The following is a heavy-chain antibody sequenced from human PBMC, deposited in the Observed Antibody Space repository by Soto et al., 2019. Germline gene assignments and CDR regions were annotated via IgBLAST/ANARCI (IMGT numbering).Heavy chain of an antibody. CDR1: GGTFSSYA. CDR3: ASLAGSKLFHYYGSGSHRRWFDP. Sequence: ASVKVSCKASGGTFSSYAISWVRQAPGQGLEWMGGIIPILGTANYAQKFQGRVTITADKSTSTAYMELSSLRSEDTAVYYCASLAGSKLFHYYGSGSHRRWFDPWGQGTLVTVSS. CDR2: IIPILGTA. J-gene: IGHJ5*02. D-gene: IGHD3-10*01. V-gene: IGHV1-69*10.